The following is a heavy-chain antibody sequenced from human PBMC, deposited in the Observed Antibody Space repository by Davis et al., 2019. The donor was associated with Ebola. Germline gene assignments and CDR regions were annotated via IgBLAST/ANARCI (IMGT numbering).Heavy chain of an antibody. CDR2: ISGSGGTT. V-gene: IGHV3-23*01. J-gene: IGHJ6*04. Sequence: GGSLRLSCADSVITFSSYAMTWVRQAPGKGLAWVSAISGSGGTTYYAGSVKGRFTVSRDNSKKTMYLQMNSLRAEDTAVYYCARSGLSFGVVKYHYGMDVWGKGTTVTVSS. CDR3: ARSGLSFGVVKYHYGMDV. D-gene: IGHD3-3*01. CDR1: VITFSSYA.